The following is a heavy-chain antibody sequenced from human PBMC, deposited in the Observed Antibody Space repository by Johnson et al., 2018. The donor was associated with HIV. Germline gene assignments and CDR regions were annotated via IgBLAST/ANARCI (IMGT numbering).Heavy chain of an antibody. V-gene: IGHV3-15*01. J-gene: IGHJ3*02. D-gene: IGHD3-16*02. CDR1: GFTFGDYA. CDR3: TTAIVIDAFDI. CDR2: IKRKIEAEAT. Sequence: VQLVESGGDLVQPGRSLRLSCSTSGFTFGDYAMSWFRQAPGKGLEWVGRIKRKIEAEATDYAAPVKGRFTISRDDSKNTLFLQMSSLKTDDTAVYYCTTAIVIDAFDIWGQGTMVTVSS.